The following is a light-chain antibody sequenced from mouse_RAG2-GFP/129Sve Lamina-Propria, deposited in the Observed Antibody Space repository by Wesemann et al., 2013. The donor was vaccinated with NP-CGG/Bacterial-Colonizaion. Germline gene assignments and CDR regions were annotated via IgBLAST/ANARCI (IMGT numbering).Light chain of an antibody. CDR1: QNVGTN. CDR2: WAS. CDR3: QQYYSYPLT. J-gene: IGKJ5*01. Sequence: DIVMTQSQKFMSTSVGDRVSVTCKASQNVGTNVAWYQQKPGQSPKALIYWASTRESGVPDRFTGSGSGTDFTLTISSVKAEDLAVYYCQQYYSYPLTFGAGTKLELK. V-gene: IGKV6-15*01.